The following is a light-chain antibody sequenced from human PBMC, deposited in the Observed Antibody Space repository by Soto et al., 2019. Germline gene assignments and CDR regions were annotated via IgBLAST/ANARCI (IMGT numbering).Light chain of an antibody. V-gene: IGKV1D-12*01. CDR2: ATS. CDR1: QGVSSW. CDR3: QQADSFPLT. J-gene: IGKJ4*01. Sequence: DIQMTQSPSSVSASVGDRVIISCRASQGVSSWLAWYQQKPGEAPRLLIFATSRLQTGVPSRFSGSGSGTDFTLTISDLQPEDFATYYCQQADSFPLTFGGGTKVEIK.